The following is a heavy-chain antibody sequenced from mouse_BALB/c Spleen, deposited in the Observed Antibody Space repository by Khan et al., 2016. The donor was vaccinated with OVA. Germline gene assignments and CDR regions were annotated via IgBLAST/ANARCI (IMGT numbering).Heavy chain of an antibody. J-gene: IGHJ3*01. CDR1: GFSLSNYG. V-gene: IGHV2-9*02. D-gene: IGHD1-3*01. Sequence: QVQLKESGPGLVAPSQTLSITCTVSGFSLSNYGIHWVRQSPGKGLEWLGVIWAGGSTNHNSALMSRLSISKDNSKSQVFLKMNSLQTDDTATYYCARAFYNGAWFAYWGQGTLVTVSA. CDR2: IWAGGST. CDR3: ARAFYNGAWFAY.